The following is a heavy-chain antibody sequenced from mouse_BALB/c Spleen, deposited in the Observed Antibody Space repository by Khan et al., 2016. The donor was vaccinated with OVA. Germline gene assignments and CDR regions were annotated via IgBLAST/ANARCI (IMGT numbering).Heavy chain of an antibody. D-gene: IGHD2-12*01. Sequence: EVQLQQSGPEVVKPGASVKMSCKASGYTFTSSVMHWVKQKPGQGLEWIGYIYPYNDATKYNEKFSGKATLTSDKSSSTAYMELSSLPSADSAVFFCASVDTYSVSFAYWGQGTLVTVAA. J-gene: IGHJ3*01. V-gene: IGHV1S136*01. CDR3: ASVDTYSVSFAY. CDR1: GYTFTSSV. CDR2: IYPYNDAT.